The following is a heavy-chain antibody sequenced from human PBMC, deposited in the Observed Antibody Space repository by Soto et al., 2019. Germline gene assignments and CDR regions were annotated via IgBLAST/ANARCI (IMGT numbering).Heavy chain of an antibody. J-gene: IGHJ4*02. D-gene: IGHD3-22*01. Sequence: VGSLRLSCAASGFTFSSYGMHWVRQAPGKGLEWVAVISYDGSNKYYADSVKGRFTISRDNSKNTLYLQMNSLRAEDTAVYYCAKDHYYDSSGYLVDYWGQGTLVTVSS. V-gene: IGHV3-30*18. CDR1: GFTFSSYG. CDR3: AKDHYYDSSGYLVDY. CDR2: ISYDGSNK.